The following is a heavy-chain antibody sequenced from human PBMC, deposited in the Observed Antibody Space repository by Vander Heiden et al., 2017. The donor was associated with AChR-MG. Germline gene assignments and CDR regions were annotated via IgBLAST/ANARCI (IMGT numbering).Heavy chain of an antibody. Sequence: EVQLVQSGAEVKKPGESLKISCKGSGYSFTTYWIAWVRPMPGKGLEWMGSIYPGDSDSRYSPSFQGQVTISADRSITTAYLQWSSLKASDTAMYYCARAAPGSQGDYWGQGTLVTVSS. D-gene: IGHD6-13*01. CDR3: ARAAPGSQGDY. CDR2: IYPGDSDS. V-gene: IGHV5-51*01. CDR1: GYSFTTYW. J-gene: IGHJ4*02.